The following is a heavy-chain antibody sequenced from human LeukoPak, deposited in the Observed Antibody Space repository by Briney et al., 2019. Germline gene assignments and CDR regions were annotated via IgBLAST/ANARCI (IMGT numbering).Heavy chain of an antibody. D-gene: IGHD5-18*01. CDR2: ISSSSSTI. J-gene: IGHJ4*02. V-gene: IGHV3-48*01. CDR3: ARDTTNTAMGQLDY. CDR1: GFTFSSYS. Sequence: GGSLRLSCAASGFTFSSYSMNWVRQAPGKGLEWVSYISSSSSTIYYADSVKGRFIISRDNAKNSLYLQMNSLRAEDTAVYYCARDTTNTAMGQLDYWGQGTLVTVSS.